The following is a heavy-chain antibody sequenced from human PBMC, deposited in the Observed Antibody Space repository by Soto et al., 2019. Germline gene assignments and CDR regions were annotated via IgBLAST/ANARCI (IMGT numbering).Heavy chain of an antibody. CDR2: INAGNGNT. D-gene: IGHD5-12*01. J-gene: IGHJ4*02. V-gene: IGHV1-3*01. CDR3: ARPRGYSGYDWALDY. CDR1: GYTFTSYA. Sequence: AAVKVSCKASGYTFTSYAMHWVRQAPGQRLEWMGWINAGNGNTKYSQKFQGRVTITRDTSASTAYMELSSLRSEDTAVCYCARPRGYSGYDWALDYWGQGALVTVSS.